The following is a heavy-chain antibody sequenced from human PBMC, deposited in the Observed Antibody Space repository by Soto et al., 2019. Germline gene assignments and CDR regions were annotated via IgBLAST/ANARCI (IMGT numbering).Heavy chain of an antibody. J-gene: IGHJ5*02. Sequence: EVQLLESGGGLVQPGGSLRLSCAASGFTFSSYAMSWVRQAPGKGLEWVSAISGSGGSTYYADSVKGRFTISKDNSKHTLYRQMNSLRAEETAVYYCAKEREIRIFGPAMNWFDTSGQGTLVTVSS. CDR2: ISGSGGST. CDR3: AKEREIRIFGPAMNWFDT. CDR1: GFTFSSYA. V-gene: IGHV3-23*01. D-gene: IGHD3-3*01.